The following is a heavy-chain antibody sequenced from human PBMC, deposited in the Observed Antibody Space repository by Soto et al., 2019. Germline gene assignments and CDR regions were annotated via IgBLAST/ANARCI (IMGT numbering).Heavy chain of an antibody. V-gene: IGHV1-69*01. D-gene: IGHD2-2*01. J-gene: IGHJ6*02. CDR3: ARSQGSSTSLEIYYYYYYGMDV. CDR2: IIPISGTA. CDR1: GGTFSSYA. Sequence: QVQLVQSGAEVKKPGSSVKVSCKASGGTFSSYAISLVRQAPGQGLEWMGGIIPISGTANYAQKFQGSATITADESTSTAYMELSSLRSEDTAVYYCARSQGSSTSLEIYYYYYYGMDVWGQGTTVTVSS.